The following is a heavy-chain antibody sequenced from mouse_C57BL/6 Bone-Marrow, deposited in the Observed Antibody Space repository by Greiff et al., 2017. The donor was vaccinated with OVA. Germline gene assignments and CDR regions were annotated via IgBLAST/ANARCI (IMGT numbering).Heavy chain of an antibody. CDR3: ARTYDYGEGWFAY. Sequence: EVHLVESEGGLVQPGSSMKLSCTASGFTFSDYYMAWVRQVPEKGLEWVANINYDGSSTYYLDSLKSRFIISRDNAKNIRYLQMSSLKSEDTATYYCARTYDYGEGWFAYWGQGTLVTVSA. D-gene: IGHD2-4*01. V-gene: IGHV5-16*01. CDR1: GFTFSDYY. CDR2: INYDGSST. J-gene: IGHJ3*01.